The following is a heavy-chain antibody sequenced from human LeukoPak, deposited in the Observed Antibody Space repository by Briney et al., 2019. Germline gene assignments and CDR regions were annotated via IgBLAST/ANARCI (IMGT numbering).Heavy chain of an antibody. Sequence: ASVKVSCKASGYTFTSYGISWVRQAPGQGLEWMGWISAYNGNTNYAQKLQGRVTMTTDTSTSTAYMELSRLRSDDTAVYYCITYYYDSSGYRTFDYWGQGTLVTVSS. CDR1: GYTFTSYG. CDR2: ISAYNGNT. V-gene: IGHV1-18*01. D-gene: IGHD3-22*01. J-gene: IGHJ4*02. CDR3: ITYYYDSSGYRTFDY.